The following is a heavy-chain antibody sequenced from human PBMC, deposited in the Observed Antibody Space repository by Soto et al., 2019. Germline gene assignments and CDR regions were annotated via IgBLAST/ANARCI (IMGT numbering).Heavy chain of an antibody. CDR3: ARGHNEPTYSFSVGPVIDY. CDR1: GFTFSTYS. V-gene: IGHV3-21*01. D-gene: IGHD1-1*01. CDR2: ISTSSSYI. J-gene: IGHJ4*02. Sequence: PGGSLRLSCAASGFTFSTYSMNWVRQAPGKGLEWVSSISTSSSYIYYADSVKGRFTISRDNAKNSLYLQMNSLRAEDTAVYYCARGHNEPTYSFSVGPVIDYWGQGTLVTVSS.